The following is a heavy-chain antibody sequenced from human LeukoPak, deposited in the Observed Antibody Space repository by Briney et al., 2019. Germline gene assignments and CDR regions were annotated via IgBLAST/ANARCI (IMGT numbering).Heavy chain of an antibody. D-gene: IGHD3-22*01. Sequence: GGSLRLSCAASGFTFSDYGIHWVRQAPGKGLEWVAVIYSDGTNKYFVDSVKGRFAISRDNSKTTVFLQMNGLRAEDTAVFYCARDLKCGYMDSWGQGTLVTVSS. J-gene: IGHJ4*02. CDR2: IYSDGTNK. V-gene: IGHV3-33*01. CDR3: ARDLKCGYMDS. CDR1: GFTFSDYG.